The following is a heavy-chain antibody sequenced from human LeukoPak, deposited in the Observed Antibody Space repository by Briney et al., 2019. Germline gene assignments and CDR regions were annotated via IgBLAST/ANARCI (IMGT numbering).Heavy chain of an antibody. CDR1: GYIFTSYW. CDR3: ARPARWHYVAY. CDR2: IYSGGSDT. V-gene: IGHV5-51*01. Sequence: GESLKISWKGSGYIFTSYWIGWVRQMPGKGLEWIGIIYSGGSDTIYSPSFQGHVTISAHKSISAAYLQWSSLNGPDTAMYYCARPARWHYVAYWGQGTLVPVSS. D-gene: IGHD5-24*01. J-gene: IGHJ4*02.